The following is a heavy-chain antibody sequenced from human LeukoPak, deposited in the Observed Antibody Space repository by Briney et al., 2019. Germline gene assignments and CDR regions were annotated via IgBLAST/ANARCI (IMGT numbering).Heavy chain of an antibody. D-gene: IGHD2-21*01. Sequence: GGSLRLSCAASGFTFSSYWMSWVRQAPGKGLEWVANIKQDGSEKYYVDSVKGRFTISRDNAKNSLYRQMNSLRAEDKPVYYCGRGAGHCWDPNFAYWGRGTLATASS. CDR3: GRGAGHCWDPNFAY. CDR2: IKQDGSEK. V-gene: IGHV3-7*04. J-gene: IGHJ4*02. CDR1: GFTFSSYW.